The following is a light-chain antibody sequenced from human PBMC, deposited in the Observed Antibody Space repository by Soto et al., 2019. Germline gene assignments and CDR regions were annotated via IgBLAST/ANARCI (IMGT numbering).Light chain of an antibody. J-gene: IGLJ2*01. V-gene: IGLV1-47*02. CDR2: SNN. Sequence: QSVLTQPPSASGTPGQRVTISCXXXXXXXGSNYVYWYQQLPGTAPKLLIYSNNQRPSGVPDRFSGSKSGTSASLAISGLRSEDEADYYCAAWDDSLSADVVFGGGTKLTVL. CDR1: XXXXGSNY. CDR3: AAWDDSLSADVV.